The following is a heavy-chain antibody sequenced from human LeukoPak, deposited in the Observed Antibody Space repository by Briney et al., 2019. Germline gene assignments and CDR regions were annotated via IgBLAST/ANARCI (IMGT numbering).Heavy chain of an antibody. J-gene: IGHJ4*02. Sequence: SETLSLTCTVSGGSIRSSYYYWGWIRQPPGKGLEWIGSIYDSGSTYYNPSLKSRVTISVDTSKNQFSLKLSSVTAADTAVYYCARTQAVDYGGKPFDYWGQGTLVTVSS. D-gene: IGHD4-23*01. V-gene: IGHV4-39*07. CDR2: IYDSGST. CDR1: GGSIRSSYYY. CDR3: ARTQAVDYGGKPFDY.